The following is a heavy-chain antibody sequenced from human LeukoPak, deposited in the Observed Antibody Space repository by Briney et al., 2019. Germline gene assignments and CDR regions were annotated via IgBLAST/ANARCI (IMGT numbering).Heavy chain of an antibody. CDR1: GWTFHYHA. D-gene: IGHD3-22*01. CDR3: ARASYYYDTTGLGAVDI. Sequence: LTLSCLPSGWTFHYHAMYWVEQAPRAGREGVSGINLNSVKFQYLLPLKARFTISRDDAKNSLFLQMNSLRAEDPALYYCARASYYYDTTGLGAVDIWGQETLVTVPS. CDR2: INLNSVKF. J-gene: IGHJ3*02. V-gene: IGHV3-9*01.